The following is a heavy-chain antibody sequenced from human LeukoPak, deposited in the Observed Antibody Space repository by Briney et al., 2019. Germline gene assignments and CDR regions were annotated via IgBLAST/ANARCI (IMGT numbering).Heavy chain of an antibody. CDR1: GGSISSGSYY. CDR3: ASGGGYDSSGYYHLPFDY. J-gene: IGHJ4*02. CDR2: IYTSGST. D-gene: IGHD3-22*01. V-gene: IGHV4-61*02. Sequence: PSQTLSLTCTVSGGSISSGSYYWSWIRQPAWKGLEWIGRIYTSGSTNYNPSLKSRVTISVDTSKNQFSLKLSSVTAADTAVYYCASGGGYDSSGYYHLPFDYWGQGTLVTVSS.